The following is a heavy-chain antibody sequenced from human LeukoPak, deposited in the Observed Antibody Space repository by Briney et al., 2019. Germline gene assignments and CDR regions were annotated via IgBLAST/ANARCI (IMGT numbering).Heavy chain of an antibody. CDR1: GGTFSSSA. J-gene: IGHJ5*02. D-gene: IGHD6-13*01. V-gene: IGHV1-69*04. CDR2: IIPILGLP. Sequence: ASVKVSCRASGGTFSSSAVSWVRQAPGQRFEWMGRIIPILGLPNYARRFQGRLTITADRTASTAFMELSSLTSEDTAVYYCARAGAAAGTSRGWFDPWGQGTLVTVSS. CDR3: ARAGAAAGTSRGWFDP.